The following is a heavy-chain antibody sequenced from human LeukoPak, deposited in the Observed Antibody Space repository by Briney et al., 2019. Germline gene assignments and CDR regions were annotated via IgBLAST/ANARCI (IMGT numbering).Heavy chain of an antibody. V-gene: IGHV3-30*02. D-gene: IGHD2-2*02. CDR3: AKDKIGYCSSTSCYTKSGFDY. CDR1: GFTFSSYG. CDR2: IRYDGSNK. Sequence: GGSLRLSCAASGFTFSSYGMHWVRQAPGKGLEWVAFIRYDGSNKYYADSVKGRSTISRDNSKNTLYLQMNSLRAEDTAVYYCAKDKIGYCSSTSCYTKSGFDYWGQGTLVTVSS. J-gene: IGHJ4*02.